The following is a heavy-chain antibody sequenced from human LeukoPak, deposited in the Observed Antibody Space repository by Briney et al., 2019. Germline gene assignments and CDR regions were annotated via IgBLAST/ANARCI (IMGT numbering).Heavy chain of an antibody. V-gene: IGHV3-53*01. CDR1: GFTVSSNY. J-gene: IGHJ4*02. CDR2: IYRGGNT. CDR3: ARGHSSGWFFDY. D-gene: IGHD6-19*01. Sequence: PGGSLRLSCAASGFTVSSNYMSWVRQAPGKGLEWVSVIYRGGNTYYTDSVKGRFTISRDNSKNTLYLQMNTLRAEDTAVYYCARGHSSGWFFDYWGQETLVTVSS.